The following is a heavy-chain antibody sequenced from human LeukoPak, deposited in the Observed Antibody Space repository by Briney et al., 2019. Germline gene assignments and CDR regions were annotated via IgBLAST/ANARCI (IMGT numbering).Heavy chain of an antibody. CDR3: ARDQVDTYFGVVIIGY. J-gene: IGHJ4*02. Sequence: GASVKVSCKASGYTFTSYGISWVRQAPGQGLEWMGWISAYNGNTNYAQKLQGRVTMTTDTSTSTAYMELRSLRSDDTAVYYCARDQVDTYFGVVIIGYWGQGTLVTVSS. CDR1: GYTFTSYG. CDR2: ISAYNGNT. V-gene: IGHV1-18*01. D-gene: IGHD3-3*01.